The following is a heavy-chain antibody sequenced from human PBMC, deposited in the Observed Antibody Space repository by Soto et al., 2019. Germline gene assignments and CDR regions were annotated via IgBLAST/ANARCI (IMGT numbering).Heavy chain of an antibody. CDR3: AGPKSGGAFDS. Sequence: GGSLRLSCAASGFTVSSNYMSWVRQAPGKGREWVSVIYSGGSTYYADAVKGRFTISRDNSKNTLYLQMNSLRAEDTAVYYCAGPKSGGAFDSWGQGTMVTVSS. CDR2: IYSGGST. CDR1: GFTVSSNY. D-gene: IGHD3-10*01. J-gene: IGHJ3*02. V-gene: IGHV3-53*01.